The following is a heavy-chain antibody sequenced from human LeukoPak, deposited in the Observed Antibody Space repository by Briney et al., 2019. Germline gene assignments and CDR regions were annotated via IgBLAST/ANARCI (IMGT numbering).Heavy chain of an antibody. J-gene: IGHJ6*03. D-gene: IGHD2-8*02. CDR3: AKNRGHCVDGVCHNYYYMDV. V-gene: IGHV3-23*01. Sequence: GGSLRLSCAASGFTFSSFAMTWVRQAPGTGLERVSTVSGSAGRTDYADSVKGRFTISRDNLKNTLYLQMNGLRAEDTAVYYCAKNRGHCVDGVCHNYYYMDVWGRGTTVTVSS. CDR1: GFTFSSFA. CDR2: VSGSAGRT.